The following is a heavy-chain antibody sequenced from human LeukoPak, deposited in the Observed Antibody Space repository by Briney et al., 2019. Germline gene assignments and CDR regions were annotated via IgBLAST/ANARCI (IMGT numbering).Heavy chain of an antibody. Sequence: SQTLSLTCAISGDSVSSNSAAWNWIRQSPSRGLEWLGRTYYRSKWYNDYAVSVKSRIIINPDTSKNQFSLQLNSVTPEDTAVYYCARSPRDAPYSGSYYFDYWGQGTLVTVSS. CDR2: TYYRSKWYN. V-gene: IGHV6-1*01. J-gene: IGHJ4*02. CDR3: ARSPRDAPYSGSYYFDY. CDR1: GDSVSSNSAA. D-gene: IGHD1-26*01.